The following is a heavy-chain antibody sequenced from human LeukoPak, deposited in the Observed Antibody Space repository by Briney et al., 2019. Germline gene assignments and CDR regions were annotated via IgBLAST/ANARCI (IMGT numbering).Heavy chain of an antibody. J-gene: IGHJ6*03. CDR3: ARVVSEYYDFWSGYFGYYYYMDV. CDR2: ISSSGSTI. CDR1: GFTFSDYY. Sequence: GGSLRLSCAASGFTFSDYYMSWIRQAPGKGLEWVSYISSSGSTIYYADSVKGRFTISRDNAKNSLYLQMNSLRAEDTAVYYCARVVSEYYDFWSGYFGYYYYMDVWGKGTTVTVSS. D-gene: IGHD3-3*01. V-gene: IGHV3-11*04.